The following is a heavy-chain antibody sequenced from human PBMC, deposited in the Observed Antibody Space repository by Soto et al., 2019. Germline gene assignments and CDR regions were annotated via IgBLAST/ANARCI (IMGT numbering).Heavy chain of an antibody. V-gene: IGHV1-18*01. Sequence: QVQLVQSGPEVKKPGASVKVSCKTSGYTFTSYGIAWVRQAPGQGLEWMGWISTSKGNTNYAQKFQGRVTMTTDTTTSNAYMELRSLRSDDTAVYYCATRSPAFDFWGQGTLVTVSS. CDR1: GYTFTSYG. CDR2: ISTSKGNT. J-gene: IGHJ4*02. CDR3: ATRSPAFDF.